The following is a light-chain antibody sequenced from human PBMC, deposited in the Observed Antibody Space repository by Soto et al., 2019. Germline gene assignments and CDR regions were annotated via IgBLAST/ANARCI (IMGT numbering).Light chain of an antibody. CDR1: SSDVGGYNY. J-gene: IGLJ2*01. V-gene: IGLV2-14*01. CDR3: SSYTSSSTSVV. CDR2: EVS. Sequence: QSVLTQPASVSGSPGQSITISCTGTSSDVGGYNYVSWYQQHPGKAPKLMIYEVSNRPSGVSNRFSGSKSGNTASLTISGLQAEHEADYYCSSYTSSSTSVVFGGGTKLTVL.